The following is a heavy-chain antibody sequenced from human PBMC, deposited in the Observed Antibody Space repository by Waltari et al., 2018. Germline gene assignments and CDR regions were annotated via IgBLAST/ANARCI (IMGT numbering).Heavy chain of an antibody. CDR1: GYTFTGYE. CDR2: INPNSGGT. Sequence: QVQLVQSGAEVKKPGASVKVSCKASGYTFTGYEMLWVPQAPGHGLEWMGWINPNSGGTNYAQKFQGRVTMTRDTSISTAYMELSRLRSDDTAVYYCARDRTIFGVVTPYWYFDLWGRGTLVTVSS. J-gene: IGHJ2*01. CDR3: ARDRTIFGVVTPYWYFDL. V-gene: IGHV1-2*02. D-gene: IGHD3-3*01.